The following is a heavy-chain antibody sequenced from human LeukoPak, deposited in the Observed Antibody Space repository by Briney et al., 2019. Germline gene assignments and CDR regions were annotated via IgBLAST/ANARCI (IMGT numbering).Heavy chain of an antibody. CDR2: INPNSGGT. J-gene: IGHJ4*02. CDR3: AREGGYDSSGYYGDY. CDR1: GYTFTGYY. Sequence: ASAKVSCKASGYTFTGYYMHWVRQAPGQGLEWMGWINPNSGGTNYAQKFQGRVTMTRDTSISTAYMELSRLRSDDTAVYYCAREGGYDSSGYYGDYWGQGTLVTVSS. D-gene: IGHD3-22*01. V-gene: IGHV1-2*02.